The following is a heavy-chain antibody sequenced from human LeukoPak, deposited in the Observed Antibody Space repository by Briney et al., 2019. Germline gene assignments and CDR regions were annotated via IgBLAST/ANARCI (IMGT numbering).Heavy chain of an antibody. CDR1: GVTVSTSY. CDR3: ARESTTWSRAGY. CDR2: IYGEGNT. Sequence: GESLRLSCAASGVTVSTSYMIWVRQAPGKGLEWVSVIYGEGNTYYADSVKGQFTISRDDSKSTLSLRTTSLRAADTAIYYCARESTTWSRAGYWGQGTLVTVSS. J-gene: IGHJ4*02. V-gene: IGHV3-53*01. D-gene: IGHD6-13*01.